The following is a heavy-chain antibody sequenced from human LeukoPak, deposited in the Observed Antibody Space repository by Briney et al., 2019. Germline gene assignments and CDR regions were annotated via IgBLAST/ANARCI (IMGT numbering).Heavy chain of an antibody. V-gene: IGHV4-61*02. Sequence: NSSQTLSLTCTVSGGSISSGRYYWRWIRQPAGKGLEWIGRISTSGSTNYNPSLKSRVTISVDTSKNQFSLKLSSVTAADTAVYYCARDDPYYYYYMDVWGKGTTVTVSS. CDR3: ARDDPYYYYYMDV. CDR2: ISTSGST. J-gene: IGHJ6*03. CDR1: GGSISSGRYY.